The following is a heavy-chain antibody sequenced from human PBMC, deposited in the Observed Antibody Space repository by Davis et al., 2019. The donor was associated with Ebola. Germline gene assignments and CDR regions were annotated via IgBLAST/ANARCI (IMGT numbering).Heavy chain of an antibody. CDR2: INTDGRNT. J-gene: IGHJ6*03. D-gene: IGHD2-2*02. V-gene: IGHV3-74*01. CDR3: AREADCSSTSCYKYYYYYMDV. Sequence: PGGSLRLSCAASGFTFGNYWMHWVRQGPGKGLVWVSRINTDGRNTTYADSVKGRFTISRDNSKNTLYLQMNSLRAEDTAVYYCAREADCSSTSCYKYYYYYMDVWGKGTTVTVSS. CDR1: GFTFGNYW.